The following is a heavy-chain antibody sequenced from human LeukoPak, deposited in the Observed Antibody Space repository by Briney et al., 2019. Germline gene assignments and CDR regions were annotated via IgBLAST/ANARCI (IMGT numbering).Heavy chain of an antibody. Sequence: GGSLRLSCAASGFTFSGHNMNWVRQAPGKGLEWISYVSSTGGDKFYADPVKGRFTISRDNARNSVYMEMNDLMAEDTAFYYCARGENGSFDYLGQGTLVIVSS. CDR3: ARGENGSFDY. CDR2: VSSTGGDK. CDR1: GFTFSGHN. J-gene: IGHJ4*02. D-gene: IGHD3-10*01. V-gene: IGHV3-21*05.